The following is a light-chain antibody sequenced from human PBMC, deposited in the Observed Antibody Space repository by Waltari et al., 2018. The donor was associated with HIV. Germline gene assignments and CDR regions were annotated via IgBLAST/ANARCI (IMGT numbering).Light chain of an antibody. CDR2: DVT. Sequence: QSALTQPRSVSGSPGQSVTISCTGTSSDVGGFTSVPWYQTHPGKAPKLMLYDVTKRPPGVPDRFSGSKSGNTASLTISGLQADDEADYYCCSYAGNYTLIFGGGTKLTVL. V-gene: IGLV2-11*01. CDR1: SSDVGGFTS. CDR3: CSYAGNYTLI. J-gene: IGLJ2*01.